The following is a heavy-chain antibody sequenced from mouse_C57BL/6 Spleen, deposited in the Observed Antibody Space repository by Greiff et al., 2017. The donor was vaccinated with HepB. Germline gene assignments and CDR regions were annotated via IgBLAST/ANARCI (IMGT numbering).Heavy chain of an antibody. V-gene: IGHV1-4*01. Sequence: QVQLQQSGAELARPGASVKMSCKASGYTFTSYTMHWVKQRPGQGLEWIGYINPSSGYTKYNQKFKDKATLTADKSSSTAYMQLSSLTSEDSAVYYCASGPYDYDGYWGQGTTLTVSS. D-gene: IGHD2-4*01. CDR1: GYTFTSYT. CDR2: INPSSGYT. CDR3: ASGPYDYDGY. J-gene: IGHJ2*01.